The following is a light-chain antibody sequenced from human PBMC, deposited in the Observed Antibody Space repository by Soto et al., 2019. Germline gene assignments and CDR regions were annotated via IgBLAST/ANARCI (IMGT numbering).Light chain of an antibody. V-gene: IGLV1-47*01. Sequence: QSVLTQPSSVSGTPGQGVTISCSGSISNIGNNYVYWFQQLPGTAPKVLTNRNDQRPSGVPARFSGSKSDTSASLANSGLPPEDEADYYCAEWAATVHSDVFGTRAKVTAL. CDR2: RND. CDR1: ISNIGNNY. J-gene: IGLJ1*01. CDR3: AEWAATVHSDV.